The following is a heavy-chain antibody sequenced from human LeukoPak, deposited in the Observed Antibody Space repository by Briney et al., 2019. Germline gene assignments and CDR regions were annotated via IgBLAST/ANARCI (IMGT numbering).Heavy chain of an antibody. CDR3: AKGESGY. J-gene: IGHJ4*02. CDR1: GGSFSGYY. V-gene: IGHV4-34*01. Sequence: SETLSLTCAVYGGSFSGYYWSWIRQPPGKGLEWIGEINHSGSTNYNPSLKSRVTISVDTSKNQFSLKLSSVTAADTAVYFCAKGESGYWGQGTLVTVSS. CDR2: INHSGST.